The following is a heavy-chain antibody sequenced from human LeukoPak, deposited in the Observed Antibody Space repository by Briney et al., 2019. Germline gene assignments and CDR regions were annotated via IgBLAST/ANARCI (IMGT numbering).Heavy chain of an antibody. J-gene: IGHJ4*02. CDR1: GGSISSSDYY. D-gene: IGHD6-19*01. V-gene: IGHV4-39*01. CDR2: IYYSGTT. CDR3: ARPDSGCHKD. Sequence: PSETLSLTCTVSGGSISSSDYYWGWIRQPPGKGLECIGSIYYSGTTYYNPSLKSRVTISVDTSKNQFSLKLSSVTAADTAVYYCARPDSGCHKDWGQGTLVTVSS.